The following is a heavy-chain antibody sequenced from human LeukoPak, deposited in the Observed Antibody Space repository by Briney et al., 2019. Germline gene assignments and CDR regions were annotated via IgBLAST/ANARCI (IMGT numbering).Heavy chain of an antibody. J-gene: IGHJ4*02. CDR1: GGSISSSDYY. CDR3: ARDTGGYFDY. Sequence: SQTLSLTCTVSGGSISSSDYYWTWIRHHPGKGLEWIGYIYYSGSTYYNPSLKSRLSISVDTSKNQFSLKLSSVTAADTALYYCARDTGGYFDYWGQGTLVSVSS. D-gene: IGHD3-10*01. V-gene: IGHV4-31*03. CDR2: IYYSGST.